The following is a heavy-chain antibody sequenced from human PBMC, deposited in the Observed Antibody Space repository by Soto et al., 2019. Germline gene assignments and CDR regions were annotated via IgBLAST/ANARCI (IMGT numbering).Heavy chain of an antibody. J-gene: IGHJ4*02. CDR3: ANTRGDYTVFDY. CDR1: GSTFRNYW. Sequence: GGSLSPSCEPSGSTFRNYWMSWVRQAPGQGLEWVASIKQDGSVKHYVDSVKGRFTISRDNAEKSLHLQMNSLRAEATPVYSCANTRGDYTVFDYWGQGARVTVSS. V-gene: IGHV3-7*03. CDR2: IKQDGSVK. D-gene: IGHD4-17*01.